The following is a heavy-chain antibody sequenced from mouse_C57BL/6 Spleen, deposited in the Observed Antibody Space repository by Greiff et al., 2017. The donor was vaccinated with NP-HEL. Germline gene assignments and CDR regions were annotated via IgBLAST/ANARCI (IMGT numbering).Heavy chain of an antibody. V-gene: IGHV1-81*01. CDR3: ARSYYSNPNYFDY. CDR2: IYPRSGNT. Sequence: VKLVESGAELARPGASVKLSCKASGYTFTSYGISWVKRRTGQGLEWIGEIYPRSGNTYYNEKFKGKATLTADKSSSTAYMELRSLTSEDSAVYFCARSYYSNPNYFDYWGQGTTLTVSS. CDR1: GYTFTSYG. D-gene: IGHD2-5*01. J-gene: IGHJ2*01.